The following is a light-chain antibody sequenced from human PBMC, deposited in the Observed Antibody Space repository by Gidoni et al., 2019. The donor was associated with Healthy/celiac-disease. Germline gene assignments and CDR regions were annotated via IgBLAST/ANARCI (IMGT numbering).Light chain of an antibody. V-gene: IGKV1-39*01. CDR3: QQSYSTPLT. Sequence: DIQMTQSPSSLSASVGDRVTITFRASQSISSYLNWYQQKPGKAPKLLIYAASSLQTGVPARFSGSGSGTDFTLTISSLQPEDVAAYYCQQSYSTPLTFGGGTKVDIK. CDR1: QSISSY. CDR2: AAS. J-gene: IGKJ4*01.